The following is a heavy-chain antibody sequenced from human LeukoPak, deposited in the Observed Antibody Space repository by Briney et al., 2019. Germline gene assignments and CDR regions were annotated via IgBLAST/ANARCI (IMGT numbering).Heavy chain of an antibody. CDR3: ARERAGYYDILTGPLGMDV. V-gene: IGHV4-59*01. Sequence: SETLSLICTVSDGSISNYFWSWIRQPPGKGLEWIGYIYYSGSTNYNPSLKSRVTISVDTSKNQFSLKLSSVTAADTAVYYCARERAGYYDILTGPLGMDVWGQGTTVTVSS. D-gene: IGHD3-9*01. CDR2: IYYSGST. J-gene: IGHJ6*02. CDR1: DGSISNYF.